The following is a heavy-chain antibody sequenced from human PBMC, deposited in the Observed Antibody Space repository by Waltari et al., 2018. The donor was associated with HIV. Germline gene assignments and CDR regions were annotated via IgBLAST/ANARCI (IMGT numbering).Heavy chain of an antibody. Sequence: EVQLVESGGGLVQPGGSLRLSCAASGFTFTSYWMTWVRQAPGKGLEWVANIRPDGNDKYYVDSVNGRFTISRDNVKNSLYLQMNTLRAEDTAVYYCARGGGAAAGTVDYWGQGTLVTVSS. J-gene: IGHJ4*02. CDR1: GFTFTSYW. V-gene: IGHV3-7*01. CDR2: IRPDGNDK. CDR3: ARGGGAAAGTVDY. D-gene: IGHD6-13*01.